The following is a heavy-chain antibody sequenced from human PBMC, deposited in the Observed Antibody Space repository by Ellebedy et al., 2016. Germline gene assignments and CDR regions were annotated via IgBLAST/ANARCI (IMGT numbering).Heavy chain of an antibody. CDR1: GFTFSSYA. CDR3: ARDWLIFDY. J-gene: IGHJ4*02. V-gene: IGHV3-49*04. Sequence: GGSLRLSCAASGFTFSSYAMSWVRQAPGKGLEWLGFIRNKFYGGTVDYAASVKGRFTILRDDSKGIAYLQMNSLKIEDTAMYYCARDWLIFDYWGQGTQVTVSS. D-gene: IGHD6-19*01. CDR2: IRNKFYGGTV.